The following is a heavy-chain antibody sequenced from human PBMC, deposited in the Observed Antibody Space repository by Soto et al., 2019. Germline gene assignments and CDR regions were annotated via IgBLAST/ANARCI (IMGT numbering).Heavy chain of an antibody. CDR2: IYGVDDR. CDR1: GFSLTDTGVG. V-gene: IGHV2-5*02. J-gene: IGHJ6*02. Sequence: QITLKESGPTLVKPTQTLTLTCTFSGFSLTDTGVGVGWIRQPPGKALDWLALIYGVDDRRYSLSQTSRLTSTGDTSKNQVVLTMTDMDPEDTATYYCANLHDYGSGNLGMDVWGQGHKVTVSS. CDR3: ANLHDYGSGNLGMDV. D-gene: IGHD3-10*01.